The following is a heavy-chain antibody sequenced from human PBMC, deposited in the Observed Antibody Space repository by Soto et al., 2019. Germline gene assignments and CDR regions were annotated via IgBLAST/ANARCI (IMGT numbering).Heavy chain of an antibody. CDR1: GDSISSGDYY. CDR2: IYYSGIT. J-gene: IGHJ4*02. D-gene: IGHD1-1*01. Sequence: SETLSLTCTVSGDSISSGDYYWSWIRQHPGKGLEWIGYIYYSGITYYNPSLKSRVTISVDTSKNQFSLKLSSVTAADTAVYYCVRLPQLGHGFDSWGQGTLVTVSS. CDR3: VRLPQLGHGFDS. V-gene: IGHV4-31*03.